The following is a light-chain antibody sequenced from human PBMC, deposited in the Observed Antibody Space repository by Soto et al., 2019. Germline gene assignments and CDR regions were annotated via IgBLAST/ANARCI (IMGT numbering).Light chain of an antibody. CDR1: QSVNNY. CDR2: DAS. Sequence: EIVWILSPPILILSHGDTDTTTRRASQSVNNYLAWYQQRPGQAPRLLIYDASNRATGIPARFSGSGSGTDFTLTISSLEPEDFAVYYCQHRNNRPFSFGPGTKVDIK. CDR3: QHRNNRPFS. J-gene: IGKJ3*01. V-gene: IGKV3-11*01.